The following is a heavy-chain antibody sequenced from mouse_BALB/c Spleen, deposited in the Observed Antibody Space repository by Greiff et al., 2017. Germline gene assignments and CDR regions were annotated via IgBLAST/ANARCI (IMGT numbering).Heavy chain of an antibody. J-gene: IGHJ4*01. CDR3: ARKGKYGNYGAMDY. D-gene: IGHD2-10*02. CDR2: ISSGSSTI. V-gene: IGHV5-17*02. CDR1: GFTFSSFG. Sequence: EVQVVESGGGLVQPGGSRKLSCAASGFTFSSFGMHWVRQAPEKGLEWVAYISSGSSTIYYADTVKGRFTISRDNPKNTLFLQMTSLRSEDTAMYYCARKGKYGNYGAMDYWGQGTSVTVSS.